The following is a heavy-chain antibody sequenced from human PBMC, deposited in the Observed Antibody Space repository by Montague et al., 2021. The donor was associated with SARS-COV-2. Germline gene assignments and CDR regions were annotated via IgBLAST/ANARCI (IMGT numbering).Heavy chain of an antibody. J-gene: IGHJ4*01. CDR2: IYYSGXT. V-gene: IGHV4-39*01. D-gene: IGHD3-3*01. Sequence: SETLSLTCTVSGDSISSSSYFWGWIRQPPGKGLEWIGSIYYSGXTXYXXXXKXRVTISVDTSKNQFSLKLRSVTAADTAVYYCARKASSGITIFGVVTASYYFDYWGQGTLVTVSS. CDR1: GDSISSSSYF. CDR3: ARKASSGITIFGVVTASYYFDY.